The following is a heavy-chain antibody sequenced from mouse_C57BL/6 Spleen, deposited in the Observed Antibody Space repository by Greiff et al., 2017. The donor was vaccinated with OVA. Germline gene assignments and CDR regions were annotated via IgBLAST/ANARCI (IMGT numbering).Heavy chain of an antibody. CDR1: GFTFSDYY. CDR2: INYDGSST. CDR3: ARDAYDSNYRYYAKDY. V-gene: IGHV5-16*01. J-gene: IGHJ4*01. D-gene: IGHD2-5*01. Sequence: EVKLVESEGGLVQPGSSMKLSCTASGFTFSDYYMAWVRQVPEKGLEWVANINYDGSSTYYLDSLKSRFIISRDNAKNILYLQMSSLKSEDTATYYCARDAYDSNYRYYAKDYWGQGTSVTVSS.